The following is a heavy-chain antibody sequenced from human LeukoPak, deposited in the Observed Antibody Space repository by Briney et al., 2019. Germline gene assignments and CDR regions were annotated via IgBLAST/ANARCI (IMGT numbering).Heavy chain of an antibody. D-gene: IGHD3-16*01. V-gene: IGHV1-18*03. CDR1: GYTFTTFG. J-gene: IGHJ4*02. CDR3: NTWGGGGQ. CDR2: ISPYNGNT. Sequence: ASMKVSCTASGYTFTTFGITWIRHCPGQGLEWMGWISPYNGNTNYGLKFQGRLTLTTDTATSTAYMELRSLQSDDVAVYYCNTWGGGGQWGQRPLVSVSS.